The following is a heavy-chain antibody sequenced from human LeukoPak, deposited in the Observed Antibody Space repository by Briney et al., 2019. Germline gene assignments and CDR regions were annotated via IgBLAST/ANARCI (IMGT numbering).Heavy chain of an antibody. Sequence: GGSLRLSCAASGFTFDDYAMHWVRQAPGKGLEWVSLISGDGGSTYYADSVKGRFTISRDNSKNTLYLQMNSLRAEDTAVYYCAKETSCYYYMDVWGKGTTVTVSS. J-gene: IGHJ6*03. V-gene: IGHV3-43*02. D-gene: IGHD6-6*01. CDR3: AKETSCYYYMDV. CDR1: GFTFDDYA. CDR2: ISGDGGST.